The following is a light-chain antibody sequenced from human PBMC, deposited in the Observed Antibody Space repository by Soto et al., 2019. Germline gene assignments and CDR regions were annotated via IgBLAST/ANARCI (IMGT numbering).Light chain of an antibody. CDR1: SSDVGGYNY. Sequence: QSALPQPASVSGSPGQSITISCTGTSSDVGGYNYVSWYQQHPGKAPKLMIYDVSNRPSGVSNRFSGSKSGNTASLTISGLQAEEEADYYCSSYTSSSTLVFGTGTKVPVL. V-gene: IGLV2-14*01. CDR2: DVS. CDR3: SSYTSSSTLV. J-gene: IGLJ1*01.